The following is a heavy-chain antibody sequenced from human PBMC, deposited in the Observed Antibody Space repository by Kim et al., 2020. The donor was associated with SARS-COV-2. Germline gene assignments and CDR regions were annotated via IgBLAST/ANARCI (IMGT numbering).Heavy chain of an antibody. CDR2: IYYSGST. V-gene: IGHV4-59*01. CDR3: ARANSSGWYGTSFYYYYGMDV. CDR1: GGSISSYY. Sequence: SETLSLTCTVSGGSISSYYWSWIRQPPGKGLEWIGYIYYSGSTNYNPSLKSRVTISVDTSKNQFSLKLSSVTAADTAVYYCARANSSGWYGTSFYYYYGMDVWGQGTTVTVSS. D-gene: IGHD6-19*01. J-gene: IGHJ6*02.